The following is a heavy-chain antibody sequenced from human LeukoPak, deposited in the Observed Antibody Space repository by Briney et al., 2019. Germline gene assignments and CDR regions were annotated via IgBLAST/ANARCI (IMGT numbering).Heavy chain of an antibody. D-gene: IGHD5-12*01. V-gene: IGHV4-39*01. CDR3: ARLSDRGYDRGFDY. CDR1: GGSIRSSSYY. J-gene: IGHJ4*02. Sequence: PSETLSLTCTVSGGSIRSSSYYWGWIRQPPGKGLEWIGSIYYSGSTYYNPSLKSRVTISVDTSKNQFSLKLSSVTAADTAVYYCARLSDRGYDRGFDYWGQGTLVTVSS. CDR2: IYYSGST.